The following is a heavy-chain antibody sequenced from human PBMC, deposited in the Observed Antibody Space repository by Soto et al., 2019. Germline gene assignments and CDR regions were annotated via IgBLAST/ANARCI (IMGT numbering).Heavy chain of an antibody. Sequence: ASVKVSCRASGYTFTSYYMHWARQPPGQGIEWMGIINPSGGSTSYAQKFQRRVTMTRDTSTSTVYMELSSLRSEDTAVYYCARDFIAARRYYYYGMDVWGQGTTVTVSS. CDR2: INPSGGST. V-gene: IGHV1-46*01. D-gene: IGHD6-6*01. CDR1: GYTFTSYY. J-gene: IGHJ6*02. CDR3: ARDFIAARRYYYYGMDV.